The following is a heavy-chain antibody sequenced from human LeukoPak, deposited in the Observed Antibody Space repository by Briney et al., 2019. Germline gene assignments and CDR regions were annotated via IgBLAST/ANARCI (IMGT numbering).Heavy chain of an antibody. D-gene: IGHD6-6*01. CDR2: ISSSSSYI. CDR3: ARDRAKQLVGALDAFDI. J-gene: IGHJ3*02. CDR1: GFTFSSYS. V-gene: IGHV3-21*01. Sequence: GGSLRLSCAASGFTFSSYSMNWVRQAPGKGLEWVSSISSSSSYIYYADSVKGRFTISRDNAKNSLYLQMNSLRAEDTAVYYCARDRAKQLVGALDAFDIWGQGTMVTVSS.